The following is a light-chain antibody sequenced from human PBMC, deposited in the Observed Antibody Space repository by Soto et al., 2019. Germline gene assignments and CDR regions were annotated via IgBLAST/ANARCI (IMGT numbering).Light chain of an antibody. CDR3: QQYNSYSYT. J-gene: IGKJ2*01. Sequence: DIQMTQSPSTLSASVGDRVTITCRASQSISSWLAWYQQKPGKAPKLLIYKASSLESGVPSRFSGSGSGTEFTLTNSSLQSDDFATYYCQQYNSYSYTFGRGTKLEIK. CDR2: KAS. CDR1: QSISSW. V-gene: IGKV1-5*03.